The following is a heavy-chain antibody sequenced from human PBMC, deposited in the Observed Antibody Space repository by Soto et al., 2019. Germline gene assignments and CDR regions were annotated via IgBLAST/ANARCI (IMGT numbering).Heavy chain of an antibody. CDR1: GFTFSSYA. D-gene: IGHD1-7*01. V-gene: IGHV3-23*01. CDR3: AKSFTGTTFDI. Sequence: GESLKISCAASGFTFSSYAMSWVRQAPGKGLEWVSAISGSGGSTYYADSVKGRFTISRDNSKNTLYLQMNSLRAEDTAVYYCAKSFTGTTFDIWGQGTMVTVSS. CDR2: ISGSGGST. J-gene: IGHJ3*02.